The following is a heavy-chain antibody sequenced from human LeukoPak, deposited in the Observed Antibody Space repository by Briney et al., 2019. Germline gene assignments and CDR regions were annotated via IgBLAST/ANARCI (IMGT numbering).Heavy chain of an antibody. D-gene: IGHD6-19*01. CDR2: ISSSGSTI. Sequence: PGGSLRLSCAASGFTFSSYEMNWVRQAPGKGLEWVSYISSSGSTIYYADSVKGRFTISRDNAKNSLYLQMNSLRAEDTAVYYCARVRYSSGSRYFDYWGQGTLVTVSS. V-gene: IGHV3-48*03. J-gene: IGHJ4*02. CDR3: ARVRYSSGSRYFDY. CDR1: GFTFSSYE.